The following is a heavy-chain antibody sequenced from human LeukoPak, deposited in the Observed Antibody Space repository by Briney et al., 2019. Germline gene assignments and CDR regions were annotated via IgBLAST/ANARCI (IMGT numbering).Heavy chain of an antibody. D-gene: IGHD3-9*01. CDR1: GYTFTGYY. CDR3: ARGDILTGYFLDY. CDR2: INPKSGGT. Sequence: ASVKVLCNVYGYTFTGYYIQWVRQAPGQGLEWMGWINPKSGGTNYAQKFQGRVTMTRDTSISTAYMELSRLRSDDTAVYYCARGDILTGYFLDYWGQGTLVTVSS. V-gene: IGHV1-2*02. J-gene: IGHJ4*02.